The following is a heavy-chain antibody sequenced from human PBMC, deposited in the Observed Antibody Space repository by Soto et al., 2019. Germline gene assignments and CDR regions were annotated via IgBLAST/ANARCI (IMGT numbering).Heavy chain of an antibody. V-gene: IGHV4-31*03. J-gene: IGHJ5*02. Sequence: PSETLSLTCTVSGVSISSGGYYWSWIRQHPGKGLEWIGYIYYSGSTYYNPSLKSRVTISVDTSKNQFSLKLSSVTAADTAVYYCARGGNRNWFDPWGQGTLVTVSS. CDR3: ARGGNRNWFDP. CDR1: GVSISSGGYY. CDR2: IYYSGST. D-gene: IGHD4-4*01.